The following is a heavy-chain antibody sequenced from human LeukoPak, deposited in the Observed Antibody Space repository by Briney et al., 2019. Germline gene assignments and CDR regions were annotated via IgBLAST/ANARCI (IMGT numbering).Heavy chain of an antibody. Sequence: ASVKVSCKASGYTFTCYYMHWVRQAPGQGLEWMGWINPNSGGTNYAQKFQGRVTMTRDTSISTAYMELSRLRSDDTAVYYCARVGAFVSSGYYYDYWGQGTLVTVSS. CDR1: GYTFTCYY. V-gene: IGHV1-2*02. D-gene: IGHD3-22*01. J-gene: IGHJ4*02. CDR2: INPNSGGT. CDR3: ARVGAFVSSGYYYDY.